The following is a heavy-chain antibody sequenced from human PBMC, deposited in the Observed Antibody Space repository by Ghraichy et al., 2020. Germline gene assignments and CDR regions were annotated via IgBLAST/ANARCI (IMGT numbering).Heavy chain of an antibody. Sequence: SQTLSLTCDISGDSVSSNSASWNWIRQSPSRGLEWLGRTYYRTRWYIEYAVSMKSRITINPDTSKNQFSLQLNSVTPEDTAVYYCARGYWCHNVYLFAYWGQG. J-gene: IGHJ4*02. CDR3: ARGYWCHNVYLFAY. CDR1: GDSVSSNSAS. CDR2: TYYRTRWYI. D-gene: IGHD2-8*01. V-gene: IGHV6-1*01.